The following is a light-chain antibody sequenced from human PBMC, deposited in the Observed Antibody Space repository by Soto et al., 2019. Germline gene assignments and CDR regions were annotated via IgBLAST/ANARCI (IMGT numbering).Light chain of an antibody. CDR2: DDD. CDR1: SSNIGNNY. Sequence: QSVLTQPPSVSAAPGQKVTISCSGSSSNIGNNYVFWYQHHQGTAPKLLIYDDDKRPSGIPDRFSGSKSGTAATPAITGLQAGEEADYYCATWDRSLSVGVFGAGTKVTVL. J-gene: IGLJ2*01. V-gene: IGLV1-51*01. CDR3: ATWDRSLSVGV.